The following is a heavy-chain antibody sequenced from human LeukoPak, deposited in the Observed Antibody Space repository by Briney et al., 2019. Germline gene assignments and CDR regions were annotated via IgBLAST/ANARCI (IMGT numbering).Heavy chain of an antibody. V-gene: IGHV3-30-3*01. D-gene: IGHD3-10*01. J-gene: IGHJ6*02. Sequence: AGGSLRLSCAASGFTFSSYAMHWVRQAPGKGLEWVAVISYDGSNKYYADSVKGRFTISRDNSKNTLYLQMNSLRAEDTAVYYCAREGPQDEPRGYYYGMDVWGQGTTVTVSS. CDR2: ISYDGSNK. CDR1: GFTFSSYA. CDR3: AREGPQDEPRGYYYGMDV.